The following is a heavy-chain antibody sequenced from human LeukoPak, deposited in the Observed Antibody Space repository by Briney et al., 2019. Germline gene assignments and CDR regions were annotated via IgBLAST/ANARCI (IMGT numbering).Heavy chain of an antibody. CDR1: GFTFSSYS. V-gene: IGHV3-21*01. D-gene: IGHD6-13*01. CDR2: ISSSSSYI. Sequence: PGGSLRLSCAAAGFTFSSYSMNWVRQAPGEGLEWVSSISSSSSYIYYADSVKGRFTISRDNAKNSLYLQMNSLRAEDTAVYYCARGGIAAAFSWGQGTLVTVSS. CDR3: ARGGIAAAFS. J-gene: IGHJ5*02.